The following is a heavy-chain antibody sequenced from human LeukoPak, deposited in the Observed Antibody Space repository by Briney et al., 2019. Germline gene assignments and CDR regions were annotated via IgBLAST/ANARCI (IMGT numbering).Heavy chain of an antibody. Sequence: KPGGSLRLSCAASGFTFSSYSMNWVRQAPGKGLEWVSSISSSSSYIYYADSVKGRFTISRDNAKNSLYLQMNSLRAEDTAVYYCVRAGSSWYYFDYWGQGTLVTVSS. D-gene: IGHD6-13*01. J-gene: IGHJ4*02. V-gene: IGHV3-21*01. CDR1: GFTFSSYS. CDR2: ISSSSSYI. CDR3: VRAGSSWYYFDY.